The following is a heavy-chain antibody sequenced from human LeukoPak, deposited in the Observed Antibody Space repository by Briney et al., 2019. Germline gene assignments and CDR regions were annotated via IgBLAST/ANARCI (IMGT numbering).Heavy chain of an antibody. Sequence: GGSLRLSCSASGFTFSNYVMHWVRQAPGKGLEYVSAISYNGGSTYYADSVKGRVTISRDNSKNTVYLQMSSLRAEDTAVYYCAVTTTLFDHWGKGTTVTVSS. CDR2: ISYNGGST. D-gene: IGHD4-17*01. CDR1: GFTFSNYV. CDR3: AVTTTLFDH. J-gene: IGHJ6*04. V-gene: IGHV3-64D*06.